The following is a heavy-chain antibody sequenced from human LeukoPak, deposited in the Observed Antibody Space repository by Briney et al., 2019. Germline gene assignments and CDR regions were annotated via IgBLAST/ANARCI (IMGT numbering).Heavy chain of an antibody. Sequence: PGGSLRLSCAASGFTFSSYGMHWVRQAPGKGLEWVAVISYDGSNKYYADSVKGRFTISRDNSKNTLYLQMNSLRAEDTAVYYCAKSPIDGDIFWSGYYFDYWGQGTLVTVSS. CDR1: GFTFSSYG. V-gene: IGHV3-30*18. CDR3: AKSPIDGDIFWSGYYFDY. CDR2: ISYDGSNK. J-gene: IGHJ4*02. D-gene: IGHD3-3*01.